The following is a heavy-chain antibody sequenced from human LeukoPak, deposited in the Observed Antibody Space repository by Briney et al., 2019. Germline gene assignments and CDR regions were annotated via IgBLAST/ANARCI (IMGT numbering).Heavy chain of an antibody. CDR1: GSTVSSNY. D-gene: IGHD3-22*01. CDR2: IYSGGST. Sequence: GGSLRLSCAASGSTVSSNYMSWVRQAPGKRLEWDSVIYSGGSTYYADSVKGRFTISRDNSKNTLYLQMNSLRAEDTAVYYCAREVGGYYDSSGSMSSYYYGMDVWGQGTTVTVSS. CDR3: AREVGGYYDSSGSMSSYYYGMDV. J-gene: IGHJ6*02. V-gene: IGHV3-53*01.